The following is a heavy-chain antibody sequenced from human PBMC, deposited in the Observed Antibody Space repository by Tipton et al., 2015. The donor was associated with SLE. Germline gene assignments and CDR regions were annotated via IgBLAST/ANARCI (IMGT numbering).Heavy chain of an antibody. CDR1: GASIKSGSYF. CDR3: VVCSPSSCSYFHY. D-gene: IGHD2-2*01. V-gene: IGHV4-61*02. J-gene: IGHJ4*02. CDR2: MFSSGDT. Sequence: TLSLTCTVSGASIKSGSYFWTWIRQPAGKGLEWIGRMFSSGDTNYNPSLKSRLTMSLDTSKSQFSLKLTSVPAADTAVSYCVVCSPSSCSYFHYWGQGMLVTVSS.